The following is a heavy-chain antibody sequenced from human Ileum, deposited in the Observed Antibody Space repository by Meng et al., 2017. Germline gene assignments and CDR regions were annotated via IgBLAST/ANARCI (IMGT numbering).Heavy chain of an antibody. CDR3: ARDPGYGALDY. V-gene: IGHV3-7*01. D-gene: IGHD4/OR15-4a*01. Sequence: GESLKISCAISGFMFSSSWMSWVRQAPGKGLEWVANMNQDGSNIYYMDSVRGRFTISRDNTKNSLYLQMNSLRVDDTAVYYCARDPGYGALDYWGQGTLVTVSS. CDR1: GFMFSSSW. J-gene: IGHJ4*02. CDR2: MNQDGSNI.